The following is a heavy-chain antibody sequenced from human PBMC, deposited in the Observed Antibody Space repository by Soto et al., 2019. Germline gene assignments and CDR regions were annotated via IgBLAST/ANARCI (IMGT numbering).Heavy chain of an antibody. J-gene: IGHJ5*02. CDR1: GGSISSGGYS. CDR3: ARARLRLGELT. CDR2: INHSGST. D-gene: IGHD3-16*01. V-gene: IGHV4-34*01. Sequence: ASETLSLTCAVSGGSISSGGYSWSWIRQPPGKGLEWIGEINHSGSTNYNPSLKSRVTISVDTSKNQFSLKLSSVTAADTAVYYCARARLRLGELTWGQGTLVTVSS.